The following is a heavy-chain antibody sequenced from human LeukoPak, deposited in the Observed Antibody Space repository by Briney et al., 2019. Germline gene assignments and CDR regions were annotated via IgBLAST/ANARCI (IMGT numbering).Heavy chain of an antibody. D-gene: IGHD5-18*01. CDR1: GFTFSSYA. J-gene: IGHJ6*02. CDR3: AKVGVYSYGYCGMDV. Sequence: GGSLRLSCAASGFTFSSYAMSWVRQAPGKGLEWVSAISGSGGSTYYADSVKGRFTISRDNSKNTLYPQMNSLRAEDTAVYYCAKVGVYSYGYCGMDVWGQGTTVTVSS. CDR2: ISGSGGST. V-gene: IGHV3-23*01.